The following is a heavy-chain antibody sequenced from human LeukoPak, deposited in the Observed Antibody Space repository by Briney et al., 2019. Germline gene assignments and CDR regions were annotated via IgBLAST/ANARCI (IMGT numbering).Heavy chain of an antibody. V-gene: IGHV4-59*08. J-gene: IGHJ5*02. CDR3: ARRLPGNWFDP. D-gene: IGHD6-25*01. CDR1: GGSISSYY. CDR2: IYYSGST. Sequence: SETLSLTCTVSGGSISSYYWSWIRQSPGKGLEWIGYIYYSGSTNYNPSLKSRVTILVDTSKNQFSLKLSSVTAADTAVYYCARRLPGNWFDPWGQGTLVTVSS.